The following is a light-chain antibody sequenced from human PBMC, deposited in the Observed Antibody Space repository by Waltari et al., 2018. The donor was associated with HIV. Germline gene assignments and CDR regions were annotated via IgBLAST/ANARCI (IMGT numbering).Light chain of an antibody. V-gene: IGLV1-40*01. CDR2: GNT. CDR1: SSNIGAGYD. CDR3: QSYDSSLSAWV. Sequence: QSVLTQPPSVSGAPGQRVTISCPGSSSNIGAGYDVHWYQQLPGTAPKLLIYGNTNRPSGVPDRFSGSKSDTSASLAITGLQAEDEADYYCQSYDSSLSAWVFGGGTKLTVL. J-gene: IGLJ3*02.